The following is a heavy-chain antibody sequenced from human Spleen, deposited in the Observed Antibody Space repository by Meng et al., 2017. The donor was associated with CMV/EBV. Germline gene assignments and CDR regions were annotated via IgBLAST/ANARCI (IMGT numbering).Heavy chain of an antibody. CDR2: INHSGST. J-gene: IGHJ4*02. CDR3: ARGRSGYGPFTIFGVVIDRYFDY. V-gene: IGHV4-34*01. D-gene: IGHD3-3*01. CDR1: Y. Sequence: YWSWIRQPPGKGLEWIGEINHSGSTNYNPSLKSRVTISVDTSKNQFSLKLSSVTAADTAVYYCARGRSGYGPFTIFGVVIDRYFDYWGQGTLVTVSS.